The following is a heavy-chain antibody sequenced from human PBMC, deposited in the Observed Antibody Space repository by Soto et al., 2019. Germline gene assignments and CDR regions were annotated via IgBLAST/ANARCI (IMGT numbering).Heavy chain of an antibody. D-gene: IGHD5-12*01. J-gene: IGHJ3*02. Sequence: PSETLSLTCTVSGGSISSGDCYWSWIRQPPGKGLKWIGYIYYSGSTYYNPSLKSRVTISVDTSKNQFSLKLSSVTAADTAVYYCARESYSGYDLYFLPTHDAFDIWGQGTMVTVSS. V-gene: IGHV4-30-4*01. CDR1: GGSISSGDCY. CDR3: ARESYSGYDLYFLPTHDAFDI. CDR2: IYYSGST.